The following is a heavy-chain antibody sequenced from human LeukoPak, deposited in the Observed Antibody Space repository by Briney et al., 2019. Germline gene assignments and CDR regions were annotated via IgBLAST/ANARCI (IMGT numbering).Heavy chain of an antibody. CDR2: INTNTGNP. D-gene: IGHD3-10*01. CDR3: AREEGPRLWFGDGAFDI. J-gene: IGHJ3*02. V-gene: IGHV7-4-1*02. Sequence: ASVKVSCKASGYTFTSYAMNWVRQAPGQGLEWMGWINTNTGNPTYAQGFTGRFVFSLDTSVSTAYLQISSLKAEDTAVYYCAREEGPRLWFGDGAFDIWGQGTMVTVSS. CDR1: GYTFTSYA.